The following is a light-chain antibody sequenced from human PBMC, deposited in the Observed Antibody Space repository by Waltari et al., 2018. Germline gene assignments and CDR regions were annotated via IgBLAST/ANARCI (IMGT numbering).Light chain of an antibody. J-gene: IGKJ4*01. Sequence: IVLTQSPATLSLSPGERATLSCRASQGISSFLAWYQQKPGQAPRLLVYDASNRATGIPARFSGSGSGADFTLTISSLEPADFAVYYCQQRTNWPSFGGGTRVELK. CDR2: DAS. CDR1: QGISSF. V-gene: IGKV3-11*01. CDR3: QQRTNWPS.